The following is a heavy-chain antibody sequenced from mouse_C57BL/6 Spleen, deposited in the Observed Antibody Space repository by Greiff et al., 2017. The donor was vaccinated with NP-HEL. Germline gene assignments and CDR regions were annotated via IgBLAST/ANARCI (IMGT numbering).Heavy chain of an antibody. CDR2: IDPSDSYT. J-gene: IGHJ2*01. CDR1: GYTFTSYW. CDR3: AYGNYVY. D-gene: IGHD2-10*02. Sequence: QVQLQQPGAELVKPGASVKLSCKASGYTFTSYWMQWVKQRPGQGLEWIGEIDPSDSYTNYNQKFKGKATLTVDTSSSTAYMPLSSLTSEDAAFYYCAYGNYVYWGQGTTLTVSS. V-gene: IGHV1-50*01.